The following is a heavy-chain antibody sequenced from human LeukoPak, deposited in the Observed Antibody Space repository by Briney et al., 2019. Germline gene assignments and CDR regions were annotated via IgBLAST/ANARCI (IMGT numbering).Heavy chain of an antibody. Sequence: SETLSLTCAVYGGSFSGYYWSWIRQPPGKGLEWIGEINHGGSTNYNPSLKSRVTISVDTSKNQFSLKLSSVTAADTAVYYCARGEYDYVWGSYRPTDAFDIWGQGTMVTVSS. CDR3: ARGEYDYVWGSYRPTDAFDI. D-gene: IGHD3-16*02. CDR2: INHGGST. V-gene: IGHV4-34*01. CDR1: GGSFSGYY. J-gene: IGHJ3*02.